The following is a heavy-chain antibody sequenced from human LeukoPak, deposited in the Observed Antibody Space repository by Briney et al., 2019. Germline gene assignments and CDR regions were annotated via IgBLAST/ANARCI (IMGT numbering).Heavy chain of an antibody. CDR3: AKVHVGLWFGESNFDY. CDR2: ISGSGGST. Sequence: PGGSLRLSCAASGFTFSSYAMSWVRQAPGKGLEWVSGISGSGGSTYYADSVKGRFTISRDNSKNTLYLQMNSLRAEDTAVYYCAKVHVGLWFGESNFDYWGQGTLVTVSS. V-gene: IGHV3-23*01. D-gene: IGHD3-10*01. J-gene: IGHJ4*02. CDR1: GFTFSSYA.